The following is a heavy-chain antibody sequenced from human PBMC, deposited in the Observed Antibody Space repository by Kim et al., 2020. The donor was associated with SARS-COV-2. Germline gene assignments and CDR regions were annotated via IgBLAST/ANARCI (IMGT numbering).Heavy chain of an antibody. V-gene: IGHV4-61*01. J-gene: IGHJ4*02. CDR2: KFYTGNT. CDR3: ARLVGWHTSHFDY. CDR1: GDSVSRGPNL. Sequence: SETLSLTCNVSGDSVSRGPNLWAWIRQPPGMGLEWIGSKFYTGNTNYNPSLKSRVTISLDTSKNQFSLELDSVTAADTAIYYCARLVGWHTSHFDYWGQGTLVTVSS. D-gene: IGHD6-19*01.